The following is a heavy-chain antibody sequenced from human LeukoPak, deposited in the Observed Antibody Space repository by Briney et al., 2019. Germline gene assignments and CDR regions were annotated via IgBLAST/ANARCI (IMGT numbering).Heavy chain of an antibody. V-gene: IGHV3-64*01. CDR2: ISSNGGNT. CDR1: RFTFSDYA. Sequence: GGSLRLSCAASRFTFSDYAMHWVRQAPGKGLEHVSAISSNGGNTHYANSVKGRFTISRDNSKNTLYLQMGSLRAEDMAVYYCARLPVDAFDIWGQGTMVTVSS. J-gene: IGHJ3*02. CDR3: ARLPVDAFDI. D-gene: IGHD1-14*01.